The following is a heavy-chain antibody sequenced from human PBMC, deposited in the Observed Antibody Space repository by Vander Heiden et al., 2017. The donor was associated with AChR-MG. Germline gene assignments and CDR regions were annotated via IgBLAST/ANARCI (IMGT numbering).Heavy chain of an antibody. V-gene: IGHV1-69*01. CDR2: IIPIFGTA. Sequence: QAQLVQSGAEVKKPGPSVKASCKASGGTFSSYAISWVRQAPGQGIEWMGGIIPIFGTANYAQKFQGRVTITADESTSTAYMELSSLRSEDTAVYYCVRDRLAHFDYWGQGTLVTVSS. J-gene: IGHJ4*02. CDR3: VRDRLAHFDY. CDR1: GGTFSSYA. D-gene: IGHD6-25*01.